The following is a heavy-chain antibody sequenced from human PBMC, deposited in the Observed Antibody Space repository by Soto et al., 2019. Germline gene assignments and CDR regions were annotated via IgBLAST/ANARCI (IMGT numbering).Heavy chain of an antibody. J-gene: IGHJ4*02. Sequence: GGSLRLSCAASGFTFSNAWMSWVRQAPGKGLEWVGRIKSKTDGGTTDYAAPVKGRFTISRDDSKNTLYLQMNSLKTEDTAVYYCTTDPPYDYGDYVGYWGQGTLVTVSS. V-gene: IGHV3-15*01. D-gene: IGHD4-17*01. CDR2: IKSKTDGGTT. CDR1: GFTFSNAW. CDR3: TTDPPYDYGDYVGY.